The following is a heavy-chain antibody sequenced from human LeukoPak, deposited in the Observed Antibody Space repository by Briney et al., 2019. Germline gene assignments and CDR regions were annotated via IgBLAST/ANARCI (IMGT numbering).Heavy chain of an antibody. CDR2: INLRNGQF. J-gene: IGHJ4*02. D-gene: IGHD2-2*03. CDR1: GYTFTEYQ. CDR3: ARDPQYTFGYPTYDY. Sequence: ASVKVSFKASGYTFTEYQLHWLRQPPGRGLDWMGDINLRNGQFKFAEKCQGRATMTRDPSISTLYMDLRGLTPDDTAMYYCARDPQYTFGYPTYDYWGQGTLVTVSS. V-gene: IGHV1-2*02.